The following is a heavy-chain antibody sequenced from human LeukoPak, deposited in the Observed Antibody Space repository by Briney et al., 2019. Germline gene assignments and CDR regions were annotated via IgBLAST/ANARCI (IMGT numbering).Heavy chain of an antibody. CDR2: IRYDGSNK. Sequence: GGSLRLSCAASGFTFSSYGMHWVRRAPGKGLEWVAFIRYDGSNKYYADSVKGRFTISRDNSKNTLYLQMNSLRAEDTAVYYCAKDGGYSSGWSASFDYWGQGTLVTVSS. D-gene: IGHD6-19*01. CDR1: GFTFSSYG. V-gene: IGHV3-30*02. CDR3: AKDGGYSSGWSASFDY. J-gene: IGHJ4*02.